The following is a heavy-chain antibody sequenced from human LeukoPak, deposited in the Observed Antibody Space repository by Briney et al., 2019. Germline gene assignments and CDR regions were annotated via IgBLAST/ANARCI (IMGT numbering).Heavy chain of an antibody. V-gene: IGHV3-11*01. Sequence: GGSLRLSCAASGFTFSDYYMSWIRQAPGKGLEWISYISSSGSTIFQADSMKGRFTISRDNAKNSLYLQMNNLRVEDTAVYYCARVSSQQLKWGQGTLVTVSS. CDR3: ARVSSQQLK. J-gene: IGHJ4*02. CDR2: ISSSGSTI. D-gene: IGHD6-13*01. CDR1: GFTFSDYY.